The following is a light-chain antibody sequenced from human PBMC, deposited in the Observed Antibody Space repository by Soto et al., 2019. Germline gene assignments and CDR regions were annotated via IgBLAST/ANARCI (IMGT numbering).Light chain of an antibody. CDR3: CSYAGSYRYV. CDR1: SSDVGGYNY. V-gene: IGLV2-11*01. J-gene: IGLJ1*01. Sequence: QSVLTQPRSVSGSPGQSVTISCTGTSSDVGGYNYVSWYQQHSGKAPKFMIYDVSKRPSGVPDRFSVSKSGNTASLTISGLQAEDEADYYCCSYAGSYRYVFGTGTKLTVL. CDR2: DVS.